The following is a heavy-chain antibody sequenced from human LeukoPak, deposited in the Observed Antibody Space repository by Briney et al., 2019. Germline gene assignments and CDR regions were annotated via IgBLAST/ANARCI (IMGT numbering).Heavy chain of an antibody. V-gene: IGHV3-11*06. CDR3: ARDFGGSTRD. J-gene: IGHJ4*02. CDR2: ISSSSSYT. Sequence: PGGSLRLSCAASGFTFSDYYMSWIRQAPGKGLEWVSYISSSSSYTNYADSVKGRFTISRDNAKNSLYLQRNSLRAEDTAVYYCARDFGGSTRDWGQGTLVTVSS. CDR1: GFTFSDYY. D-gene: IGHD4-23*01.